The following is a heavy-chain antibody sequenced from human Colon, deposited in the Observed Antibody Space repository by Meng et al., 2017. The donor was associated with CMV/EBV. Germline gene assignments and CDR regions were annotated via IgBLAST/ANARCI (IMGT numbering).Heavy chain of an antibody. CDR2: IYWDDDK. CDR1: GFSLNTYEVG. V-gene: IGHV2-5*02. CDR3: AHKSLPAAFFDY. J-gene: IGHJ4*02. Sequence: QITLKESVPTLVKPTQTLTLTYTFSGFSLNTYEVGVGWFRQPPGKAPEWLALIYWDDDKRYRSSLGNRLTLTHDASKNQVVLTMTDMDPVDTATYYCAHKSLPAAFFDYWSQGTLVTVSS. D-gene: IGHD2-2*01.